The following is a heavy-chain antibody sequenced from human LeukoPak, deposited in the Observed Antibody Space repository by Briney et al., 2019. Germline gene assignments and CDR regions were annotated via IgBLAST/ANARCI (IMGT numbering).Heavy chain of an antibody. D-gene: IGHD2-21*01. CDR1: GGSISSSSYY. J-gene: IGHJ2*01. Sequence: SETLSLTCTVSGGSISSSSYYWGWIRQPPGTGLEWIGSVYYSGSTYYNPSLKSRVTISVDTSKNQFSLKLSSVTAADTAVYYCGRGGGVYGAYKTYSFDYGGRETLV. CDR2: VYYSGST. CDR3: GRGGGVYGAYKTYSFDY. V-gene: IGHV4-39*07.